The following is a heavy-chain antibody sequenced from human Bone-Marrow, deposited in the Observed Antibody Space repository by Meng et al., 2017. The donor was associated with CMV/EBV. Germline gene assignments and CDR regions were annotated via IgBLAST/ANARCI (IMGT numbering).Heavy chain of an antibody. CDR1: GFTFSSYA. V-gene: IGHV3-23*01. J-gene: IGHJ3*02. D-gene: IGHD3-22*01. CDR2: ISGSGGST. CDR3: AKDRQDTGVVVITDDAFDI. Sequence: GESLKISCAASGFTFSSYAMSWVRQAPGKGLEWVSAISGSGGSTYYADSVKGRFTISRDNSKNTLYLQMNSLRAEDTAVYYCAKDRQDTGVVVITDDAFDIWGQGTMVTVSS.